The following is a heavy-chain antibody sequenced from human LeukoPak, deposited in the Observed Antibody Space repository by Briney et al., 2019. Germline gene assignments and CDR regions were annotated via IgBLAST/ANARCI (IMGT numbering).Heavy chain of an antibody. CDR2: IYYSGST. CDR1: GGSISSSSYY. D-gene: IGHD3-22*01. CDR3: ARQVDYYDSSGYYAAFDI. J-gene: IGHJ3*02. V-gene: IGHV4-61*05. Sequence: SETLSLTCTVSGGSISSSSYYWSWIRQPPGKGLEWIGYIYYSGSTNYNPSLKSRVTISVDTSKNQFSLKLSSVTAADTAVYYCARQVDYYDSSGYYAAFDIWGQGTMVTVSS.